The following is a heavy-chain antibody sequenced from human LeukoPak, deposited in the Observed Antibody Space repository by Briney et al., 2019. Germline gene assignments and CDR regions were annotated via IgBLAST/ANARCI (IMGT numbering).Heavy chain of an antibody. CDR3: ARDLKDRITGTTFDY. CDR1: GFTFSSYS. CDR2: ISSSSSYI. J-gene: IGHJ4*02. Sequence: GSLRLSCAASGFTFSSYSMNWVRQAPGKGLEWVSSISSSSSYIYYADSVKGRFTISRGNAKNSLYLQMNSLRAEDTAVYYCARDLKDRITGTTFDYWGQGTLVTVSS. D-gene: IGHD1-7*01. V-gene: IGHV3-21*01.